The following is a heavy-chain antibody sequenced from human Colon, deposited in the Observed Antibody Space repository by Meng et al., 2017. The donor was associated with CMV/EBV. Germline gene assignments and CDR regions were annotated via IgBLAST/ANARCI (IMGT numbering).Heavy chain of an antibody. D-gene: IGHD5-12*01. Sequence: VSGLTFSNFAMHWVRQAPGKGLEWVAFTSFDGSHAKYADSVKGRFTITRDNSNNRLYLQMNSLRIEDTAVYYCAPDGGLRVANYYEHWGQGTLVT. V-gene: IGHV3-30*04. J-gene: IGHJ4*02. CDR2: TSFDGSHA. CDR3: APDGGLRVANYYEH. CDR1: GLTFSNFA.